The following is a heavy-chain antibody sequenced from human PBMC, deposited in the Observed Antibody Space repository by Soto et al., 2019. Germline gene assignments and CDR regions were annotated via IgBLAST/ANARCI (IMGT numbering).Heavy chain of an antibody. V-gene: IGHV1-8*01. CDR3: AGSRASSSWSFDF. D-gene: IGHD6-13*01. J-gene: IGHJ4*02. Sequence: ASVKVSCKASGYTFTNYDINWVRQATGQGPEYMGWMNPNSGNTGYAQKFQGRVTMTRNTSTSTAYMELSSLRSEDTAVYYCAGSRASSSWSFDFWGQGTLVTVSS. CDR2: MNPNSGNT. CDR1: GYTFTNYD.